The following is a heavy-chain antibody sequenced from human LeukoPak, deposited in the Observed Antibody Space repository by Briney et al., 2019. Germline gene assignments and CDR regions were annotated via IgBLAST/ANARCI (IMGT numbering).Heavy chain of an antibody. V-gene: IGHV3-30*02. CDR3: AKVGEYYGSGRYFDY. Sequence: GGSLRLSCAASGFTFSSYGMHWVRQAPGRGLEWVAFIRYDGSNKYYADSVKGRFTISRDNSKNTLYLQMNSLRAEDTAVYYCAKVGEYYGSGRYFDYWGQGTLVTVSS. D-gene: IGHD3-10*01. CDR1: GFTFSSYG. CDR2: IRYDGSNK. J-gene: IGHJ4*02.